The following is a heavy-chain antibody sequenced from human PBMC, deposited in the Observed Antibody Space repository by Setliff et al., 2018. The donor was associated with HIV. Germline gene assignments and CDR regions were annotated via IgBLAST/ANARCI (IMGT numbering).Heavy chain of an antibody. Sequence: LRLSCAASEFTFSSYWMHWVRQAPGKGLVWVSRINSDGSTTTYADSVKGRFTISRDNAKNTLYLQINSLRAEDTAVYYCVSNLPSSDSRWGQGTLVTVSS. D-gene: IGHD3-22*01. J-gene: IGHJ4*02. V-gene: IGHV3-74*01. CDR1: EFTFSSYW. CDR2: INSDGSTT. CDR3: VSNLPSSDSR.